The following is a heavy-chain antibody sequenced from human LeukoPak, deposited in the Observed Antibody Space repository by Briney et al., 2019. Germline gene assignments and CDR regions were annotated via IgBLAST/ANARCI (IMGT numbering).Heavy chain of an antibody. CDR3: ARVSSSSWWALDY. D-gene: IGHD6-13*01. V-gene: IGHV3-74*01. CDR2: MNSDGSGI. CDR1: GFTLSSYW. J-gene: IGHJ4*02. Sequence: PGGSLRLSCVVSGFTLSSYWMHWVRQAPGKGLVWVSRMNSDGSGITYADSAKGRFTISRDNGKNTLYLQMRSLRAEDTAVYYCARVSSSSWWALDYWGQGTLVTVSS.